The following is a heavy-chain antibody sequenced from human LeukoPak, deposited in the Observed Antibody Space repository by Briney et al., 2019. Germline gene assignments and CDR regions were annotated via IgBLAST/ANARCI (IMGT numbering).Heavy chain of an antibody. CDR2: ISYDGSNK. J-gene: IGHJ5*02. D-gene: IGHD3-3*01. CDR3: ARTLFGAYNWFDP. CDR1: GFTFSSYA. Sequence: GRSLRLSCAASGFTFSSYAMHWVRQAPGKGLEWVAVISYDGSNKYYADSVEGRFTISRDNAKSSLFLQMNSLRVEDTAVYYCARTLFGAYNWFDPWGQGALVTVSS. V-gene: IGHV3-30-3*01.